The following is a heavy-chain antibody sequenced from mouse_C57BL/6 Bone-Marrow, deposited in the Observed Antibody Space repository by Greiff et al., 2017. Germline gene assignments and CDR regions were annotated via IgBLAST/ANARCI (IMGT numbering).Heavy chain of an antibody. CDR2: IHPNSGST. J-gene: IGHJ2*01. Sequence: QVQLQQSGAELMKPGASVKMSCKASGYTFTNYWIGWAKQRPGHGLEWIGMIHPNSGSTNYNEKFKSKATLTVDKSSSTAYMQLSSLTSEDSAVYYCARSTYGSYWGQGTTLTVSS. D-gene: IGHD1-1*01. CDR1: GYTFTNYW. CDR3: ARSTYGSY. V-gene: IGHV1-64*01.